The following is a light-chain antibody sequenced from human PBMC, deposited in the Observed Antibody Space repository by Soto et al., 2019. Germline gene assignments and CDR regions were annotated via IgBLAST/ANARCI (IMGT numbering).Light chain of an antibody. CDR3: QQRSNWPYT. J-gene: IGKJ2*01. CDR1: QSVSSY. CDR2: DAS. Sequence: EIVLTQSPATLSLSPGERATLSCRASQSVSSYLAWYQQKPGQAPRLLIYDASNRATGIPARFSGSGSGTDFPLTISSQEPEDLAVYYCQQRSNWPYTFGQGTKLEIK. V-gene: IGKV3-11*01.